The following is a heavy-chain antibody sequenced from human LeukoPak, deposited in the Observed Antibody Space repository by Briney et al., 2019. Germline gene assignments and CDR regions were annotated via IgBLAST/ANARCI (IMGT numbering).Heavy chain of an antibody. V-gene: IGHV4-4*07. Sequence: SETLSLTCTVSGGSISNYYWSWIRQPAGMGLEWIGRIYASGSTNYNPSLKRRVTMPVDTSNNQFSLNLSSVTAADTAVYYCARTSARGAQFDYWGQGTLVTVSS. J-gene: IGHJ4*02. CDR1: GGSISNYY. D-gene: IGHD3-10*01. CDR2: IYASGST. CDR3: ARTSARGAQFDY.